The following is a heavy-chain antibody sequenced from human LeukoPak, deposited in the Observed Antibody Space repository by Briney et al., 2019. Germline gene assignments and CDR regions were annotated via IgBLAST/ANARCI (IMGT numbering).Heavy chain of an antibody. J-gene: IGHJ4*02. V-gene: IGHV3-48*03. CDR3: AKDRSGNSYGHFDY. CDR1: GFTFSNYE. CDR2: ISGSGSTI. Sequence: PGGSLRLSCAASGFTFSNYEMNWVRQAPGKGLEWVSYISGSGSTIYYADSVKGRFTISRDNSKNSLYLHMNSLRAEDTALYYCAKDRSGNSYGHFDYWGQGTLVTVSS. D-gene: IGHD3-10*01.